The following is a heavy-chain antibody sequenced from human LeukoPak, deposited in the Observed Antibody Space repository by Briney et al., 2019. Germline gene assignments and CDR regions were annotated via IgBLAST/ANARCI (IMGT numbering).Heavy chain of an antibody. Sequence: SETLSLTCTVSGGSISSYYWSWIRQPAGKGLEWIGRIYTSGSTNYNSSLKSRVTMSVDTSKNQFSLKLSSVTAADTAVYYCARVSRHYSGSSWNAFDIWGQGTMVTVSS. J-gene: IGHJ3*02. CDR1: GGSISSYY. CDR2: IYTSGST. D-gene: IGHD1-26*01. V-gene: IGHV4-4*07. CDR3: ARVSRHYSGSSWNAFDI.